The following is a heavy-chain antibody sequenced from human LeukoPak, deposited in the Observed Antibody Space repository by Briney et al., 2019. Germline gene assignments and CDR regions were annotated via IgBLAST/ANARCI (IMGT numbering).Heavy chain of an antibody. CDR3: SSGRSSGSFYFDY. J-gene: IGHJ4*02. CDR2: IRYDGSNK. V-gene: IGHV3-30*02. D-gene: IGHD3-10*01. Sequence: GGSLRLSCAASGFTFSSYGMHWVRQAPGKGLEWVAFIRYDGSNKYYADSVKGRFTISRDNSKNTLYLQMNSLRAEDTAVYYCSSGRSSGSFYFDYWGQGTLVIVSS. CDR1: GFTFSSYG.